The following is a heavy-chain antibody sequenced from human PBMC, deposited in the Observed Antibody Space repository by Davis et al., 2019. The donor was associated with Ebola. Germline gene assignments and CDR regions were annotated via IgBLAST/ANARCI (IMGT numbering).Heavy chain of an antibody. CDR3: ARDSHARYCSGGLCYTGYNYFDP. CDR1: GFNFSHYA. V-gene: IGHV3-48*03. CDR2: ISPSGNTM. Sequence: GGSLRLSCAVSGFNFSHYAMNWVRQAPGKGLEWVSYISPSGNTMYYADSVKGRFTISRDNAKNSLHLQMSSLRAEDTALYYCARDSHARYCSGGLCYTGYNYFDPWGQGTLVTVSS. D-gene: IGHD2-15*01. J-gene: IGHJ5*02.